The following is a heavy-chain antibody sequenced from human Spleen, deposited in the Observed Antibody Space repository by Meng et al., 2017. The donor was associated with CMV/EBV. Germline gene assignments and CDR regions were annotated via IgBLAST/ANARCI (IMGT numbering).Heavy chain of an antibody. CDR1: GGSFSGYY. Sequence: GSLRLSCAVYGGSFSGYYWSWIRQPPGRGLEWIGEINHSRSTSYNPSLKSRVTISVDTSKNQFSLRLSSVTAADTAVYYCARGLFPPRGNEFWRPYYTGIYGMDVWGQGTTVTVSS. CDR2: INHSRST. CDR3: ARGLFPPRGNEFWRPYYTGIYGMDV. J-gene: IGHJ6*02. V-gene: IGHV4-34*01. D-gene: IGHD3-3*01.